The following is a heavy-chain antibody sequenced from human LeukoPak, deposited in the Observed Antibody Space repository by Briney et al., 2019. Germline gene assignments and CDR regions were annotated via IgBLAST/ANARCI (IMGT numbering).Heavy chain of an antibody. Sequence: ASVKVSCKASGYTFTSYGISWVRQAPGQGLEWMGWISAYNGNTNYAQKLQGRVTMTTDTSTSTAYMELRSLRSDDTAVYYCARAHYASSKIKVPFAVWGKGTTVPVSP. D-gene: IGHD3-22*01. J-gene: IGHJ6*04. CDR2: ISAYNGNT. V-gene: IGHV1-18*01. CDR3: ARAHYASSKIKVPFAV. CDR1: GYTFTSYG.